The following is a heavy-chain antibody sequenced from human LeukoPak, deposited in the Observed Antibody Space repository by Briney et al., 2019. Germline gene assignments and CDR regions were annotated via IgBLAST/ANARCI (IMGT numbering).Heavy chain of an antibody. CDR1: GLTFSSYW. J-gene: IGHJ6*02. D-gene: IGHD2-21*01. Sequence: GGSLRLSCAASGLTFSSYWMSWVRQAPGKGLEWVANIKEDGSEKHYADSVKGRFTISRDNAKNTLYLQMGSLRAEDMAVYYCARAYSDYYYYGMDVWGQGTTVTVSS. CDR2: IKEDGSEK. V-gene: IGHV3-7*01. CDR3: ARAYSDYYYYGMDV.